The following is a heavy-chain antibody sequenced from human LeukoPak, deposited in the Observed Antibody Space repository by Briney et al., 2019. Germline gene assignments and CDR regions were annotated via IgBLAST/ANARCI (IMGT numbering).Heavy chain of an antibody. V-gene: IGHV4-59*02. J-gene: IGHJ4*02. CDR2: IYYTGT. CDR3: ASRKLGNDY. Sequence: SETLSLTCTVSGGSVTDYYWSWIRQSPGKGLEWIGYIYYTGTSYNPSLKSRVTISADTSKNQFSLKLISVTAADTAVYYCASRKLGNDYWGQGTLVAVSS. CDR1: GGSVTDYY. D-gene: IGHD7-27*01.